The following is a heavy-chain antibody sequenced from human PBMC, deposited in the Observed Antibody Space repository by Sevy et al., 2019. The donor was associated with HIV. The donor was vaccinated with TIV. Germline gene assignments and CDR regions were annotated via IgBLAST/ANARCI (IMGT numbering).Heavy chain of an antibody. CDR2: INHSGST. V-gene: IGHV4-34*01. J-gene: IGHJ2*01. CDR1: GGSFSGYY. Sequence: SETLSLTCAVYGGSFSGYYWSWIRQPPGKGLEWIGEINHSGSTNYNPSLKSRVIISVDTSKNQFSLKLSSVTAADTAVYYCARGVSSSWLNWYFDLWGRGTLVTVSS. D-gene: IGHD6-13*01. CDR3: ARGVSSSWLNWYFDL.